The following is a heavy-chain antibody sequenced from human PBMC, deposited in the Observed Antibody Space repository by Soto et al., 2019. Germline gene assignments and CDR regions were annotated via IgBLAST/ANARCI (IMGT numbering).Heavy chain of an antibody. V-gene: IGHV3-64*01. CDR2: ISSNGGST. Sequence: GGSLRLSCAASGFTFSSYAMHWVRQAPGKGLEYVSAISSNGGSTYYANSVKGRFTISRDNSKNTLYLQMGSLRAEDMAVYYCARGPRTYYDILTGYSLDYWGQGTLVTVSS. D-gene: IGHD3-9*01. CDR3: ARGPRTYYDILTGYSLDY. J-gene: IGHJ4*02. CDR1: GFTFSSYA.